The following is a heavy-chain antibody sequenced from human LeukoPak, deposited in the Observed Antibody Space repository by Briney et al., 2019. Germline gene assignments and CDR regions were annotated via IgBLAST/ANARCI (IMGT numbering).Heavy chain of an antibody. J-gene: IGHJ4*02. D-gene: IGHD6-19*01. V-gene: IGHV3-30*02. CDR2: IRNDGSNH. CDR1: GFTFSHHG. CDR3: ARVYSSGWYEVDY. Sequence: GGSLRLSCAASGFTFSHHGMHWVRQAPGKGLEWVAFIRNDGSNHYYADSVKGRFTISRDNSKNTLYLQMNSLRAEDTAVYYCARVYSSGWYEVDYWGQGTLVTVSS.